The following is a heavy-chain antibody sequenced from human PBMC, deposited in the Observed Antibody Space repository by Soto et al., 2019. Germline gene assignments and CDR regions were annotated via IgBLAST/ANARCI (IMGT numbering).Heavy chain of an antibody. CDR1: GDRFTDYY. V-gene: IGHV1-2*04. CDR2: INPNSGVT. J-gene: IGHJ6*03. Sequence: QVQLVQSGAEVKEPGTSVTVSCRASGDRFTDYYMHWVRQAPGQGLEWMGWINPNSGVTKYAQKFQGWVTMTRDTSIRTVCMQLSRLRFDDTAIYYCARESGGATATLDYYYFYMDVCGTGTTVTVSS. D-gene: IGHD5-12*01. CDR3: ARESGGATATLDYYYFYMDV.